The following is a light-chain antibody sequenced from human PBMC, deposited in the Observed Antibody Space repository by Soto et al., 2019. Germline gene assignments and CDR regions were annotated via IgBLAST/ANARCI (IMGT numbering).Light chain of an antibody. V-gene: IGKV3-20*01. J-gene: IGKJ3*01. Sequence: EIVLTQSPGTLSLSPGERATLSCRASQSVSSSYLAWYQQKPGQAPRLRIYGASSRATGIPDTFSGSGSGTDFTLTISRLEPEDFAVYYCQQYGSSPTTFGPGTKVDIK. CDR1: QSVSSSY. CDR3: QQYGSSPTT. CDR2: GAS.